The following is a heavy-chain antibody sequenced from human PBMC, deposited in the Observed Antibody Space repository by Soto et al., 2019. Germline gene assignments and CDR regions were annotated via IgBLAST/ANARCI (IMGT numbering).Heavy chain of an antibody. J-gene: IGHJ3*02. CDR2: VSGSGSST. D-gene: IGHD2-15*01. Sequence: EVQLLESGGGLVQPGGSLRLSCAVSGFTFSNYAMSWVLQAPGKGLEWVSAVSGSGSSTYYADSVKGRFTISRDNSKNTLYLQMNSLRAEDTAVYYCARCSSSWAFDIWGQGTMVAVSS. V-gene: IGHV3-23*01. CDR3: ARCSSSWAFDI. CDR1: GFTFSNYA.